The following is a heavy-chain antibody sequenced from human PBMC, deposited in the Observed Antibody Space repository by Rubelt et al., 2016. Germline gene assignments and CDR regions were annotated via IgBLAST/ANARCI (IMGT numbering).Heavy chain of an antibody. V-gene: IGHV4-59*01. D-gene: IGHD6-13*01. J-gene: IGHJ4*02. CDR1: GGSISSYY. CDR3: ARDRSMAAAGTGFDY. Sequence: QVQLQESGPGLVKPSETLSLTCTVSGGSISSYYWSWIRQPPGKGLEWIGYIYYSGSTNYNPSLKSRVTISVDTSKNQFSLKLSSVTAADTAVYYCARDRSMAAAGTGFDYWGQGTLVTVSS. CDR2: IYYSGST.